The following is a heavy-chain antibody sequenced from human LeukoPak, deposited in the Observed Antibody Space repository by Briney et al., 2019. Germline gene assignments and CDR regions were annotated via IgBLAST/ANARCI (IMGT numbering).Heavy chain of an antibody. J-gene: IGHJ4*02. Sequence: PSETLSLTCAVYGGSFSGYYWSWIRQPPGKGLEWIGEINHSGSTNYNPSLKSRVTISVDTSKNQFSLKLSSVTAADTAVYYCARVNLYSSSWLSLAYDSYYFDYWGQGTLVTVSS. D-gene: IGHD6-13*01. CDR3: ARVNLYSSSWLSLAYDSYYFDY. CDR2: INHSGST. CDR1: GGSFSGYY. V-gene: IGHV4-34*01.